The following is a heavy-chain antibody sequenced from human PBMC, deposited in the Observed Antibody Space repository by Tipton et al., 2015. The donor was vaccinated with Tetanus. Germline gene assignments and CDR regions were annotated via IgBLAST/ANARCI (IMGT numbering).Heavy chain of an antibody. CDR2: VFRSGSA. CDR3: ARVACSSTSCYSHYFDY. D-gene: IGHD2-2*01. Sequence: LRLSCNVTGALLTTGGYSWGWIRQPPGKGLEWIGYVFRSGSADYNPSLKSRVNISLDRSENQISLMLTSVTAADTAVYYCARVACSSTSCYSHYFDYWGPGSLVTVSS. V-gene: IGHV4-30-2*01. CDR1: GALLTTGGYS. J-gene: IGHJ4*02.